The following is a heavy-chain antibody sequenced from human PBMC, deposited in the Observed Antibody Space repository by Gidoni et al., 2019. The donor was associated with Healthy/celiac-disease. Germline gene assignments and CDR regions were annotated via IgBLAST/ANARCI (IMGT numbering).Heavy chain of an antibody. CDR2: INHSGST. D-gene: IGHD3-10*01. Sequence: QVQLQQWGAGLLKPSETLSLTCAVYGGSFSGYYWSWIRQPPGKGLEWIGEINHSGSTNYNPSLKSRVTISVDTSKNQFSLKLSSVTAADTAVYYCARAPEGSGSYKYFQHWGQGTLVTVSS. CDR3: ARAPEGSGSYKYFQH. V-gene: IGHV4-34*01. J-gene: IGHJ1*01. CDR1: GGSFSGYY.